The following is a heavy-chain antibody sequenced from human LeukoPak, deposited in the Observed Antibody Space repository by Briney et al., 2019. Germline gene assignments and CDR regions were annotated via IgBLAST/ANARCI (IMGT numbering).Heavy chain of an antibody. CDR3: AGDGSGTYYDFWSGYHHYYYYMDV. CDR1: GFTFSSYS. J-gene: IGHJ6*03. Sequence: GGSLRLSCAASGFTFSSYSMNWVRQAPGKGLEWVSSISSSSGYIYYADSVKGRFTISRDNAKNSLYLQMNSLRAEDTAVYYCAGDGSGTYYDFWSGYHHYYYYMDVWGKGTTVTVSS. V-gene: IGHV3-21*01. CDR2: ISSSSGYI. D-gene: IGHD3-3*01.